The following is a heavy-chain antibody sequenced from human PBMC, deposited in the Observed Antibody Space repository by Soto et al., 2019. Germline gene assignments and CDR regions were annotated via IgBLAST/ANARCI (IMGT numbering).Heavy chain of an antibody. CDR1: GFTFSRYG. CDR2: IWYDGSNK. CDR3: AREAIVLVPAAKYYYGMDV. V-gene: IGHV3-33*01. Sequence: PGGSLRLSCAASGFTFSRYGMHWVRQAPGKGLEWVAVIWYDGSNKYYADSVKGRFTISRDNSKNTLYLQMNSLRAEDTAVYYCAREAIVLVPAAKYYYGMDVWG. D-gene: IGHD2-2*01. J-gene: IGHJ6*02.